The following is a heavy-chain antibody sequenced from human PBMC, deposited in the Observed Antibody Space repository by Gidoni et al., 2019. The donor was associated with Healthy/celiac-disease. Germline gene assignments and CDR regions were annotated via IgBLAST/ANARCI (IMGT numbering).Heavy chain of an antibody. CDR3: AKGHGFWTTPFWI. V-gene: IGHV3-9*01. Sequence: EVQLVESGGGLVQPGRSLRLSCAASGFTFDDYAMHWVRQAPGKGLEWVSGISWNSGSIGYADSVKGRFTISRDNAKNSLYLQMNSLRAEDTALYYCAKGHGFWTTPFWIWGQGTMVTVSS. CDR1: GFTFDDYA. CDR2: ISWNSGSI. J-gene: IGHJ3*02. D-gene: IGHD3-3*01.